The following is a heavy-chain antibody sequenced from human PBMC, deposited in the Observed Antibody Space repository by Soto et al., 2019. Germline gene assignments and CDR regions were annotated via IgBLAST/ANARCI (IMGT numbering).Heavy chain of an antibody. V-gene: IGHV1-69*01. CDR1: GGTFSSYA. CDR2: IIPIFGTA. Sequence: QVQLVQSGAEVKKPGSSVKVSCKASGGTFSSYAISWVRQAPGPGLEWMGGIIPIFGTANYAQQFQGRVTITADEATSTAYMELSSLSSEDTAVYYCGARGQMTLIYYYYGMDVWGHGTTVTVSS. J-gene: IGHJ6*02. CDR3: GARGQMTLIYYYYGMDV. D-gene: IGHD2-8*01.